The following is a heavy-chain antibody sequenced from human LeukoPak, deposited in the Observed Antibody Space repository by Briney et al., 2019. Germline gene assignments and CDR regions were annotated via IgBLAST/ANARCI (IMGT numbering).Heavy chain of an antibody. Sequence: SETLSLTCTVSGGSISSYFWSWIRQPPGKGLEWIGYIYDSGSTNYNPSLKSRVTISVDTSKNHFSLNLSSVTAADTAVYYCARSDGYGLVGIWGQGTMVTVSS. J-gene: IGHJ3*02. CDR3: ARSDGYGLVGI. CDR2: IYDSGST. V-gene: IGHV4-59*12. CDR1: GGSISSYF. D-gene: IGHD3-10*01.